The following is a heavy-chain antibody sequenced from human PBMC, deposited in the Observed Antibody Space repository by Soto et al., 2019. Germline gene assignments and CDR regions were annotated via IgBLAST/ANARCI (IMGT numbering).Heavy chain of an antibody. CDR2: ISYHESDR. Sequence: QVQLVESGGGMVQPGTSLRLSCAASEFTFSSYTMHWVRQTPGKGLEWVAVISYHESDRNYGDSVRGRFTISRDNSKNTLYLQMNSLRAEDTAVYYCARDSSPGIDLWGRGTLVTVSS. V-gene: IGHV3-30*04. J-gene: IGHJ2*01. CDR3: ARDSSPGIDL. CDR1: EFTFSSYT.